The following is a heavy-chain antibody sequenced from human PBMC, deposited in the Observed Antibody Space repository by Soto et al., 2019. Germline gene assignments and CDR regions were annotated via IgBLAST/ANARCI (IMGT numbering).Heavy chain of an antibody. CDR1: GFTFSSYA. V-gene: IGHV3-23*01. J-gene: IGHJ4*02. CDR3: AKPLYYGSGSPYFDY. D-gene: IGHD3-10*01. CDR2: ISGSGGST. Sequence: PGGSLRLSCAASGFTFSSYAMSWVRQAPGKGLEWVSAISGSGGSTYYADSVKGRFTISRDNSKNTLYLQMNSLRAEDTAVYYCAKPLYYGSGSPYFDYWGQGTLVTVSS.